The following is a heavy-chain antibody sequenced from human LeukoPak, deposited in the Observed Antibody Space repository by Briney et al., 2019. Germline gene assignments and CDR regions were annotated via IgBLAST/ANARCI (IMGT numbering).Heavy chain of an antibody. D-gene: IGHD1-14*01. J-gene: IGHJ3*02. CDR1: GGSINSYY. Sequence: SETLSLTCTVSGGSINSYYWSWIRQPPGKGLEWIGYISYTGGETNYNPSLKSRLTISGDTSKNQFSLMLTSVTAADTAVYYCARQPGGTAAFDIWAQGTMVTVSS. V-gene: IGHV4-59*08. CDR2: ISYTGGET. CDR3: ARQPGGTAAFDI.